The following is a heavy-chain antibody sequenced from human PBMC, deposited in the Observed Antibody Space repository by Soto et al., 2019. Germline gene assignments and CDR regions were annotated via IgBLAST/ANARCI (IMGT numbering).Heavy chain of an antibody. CDR3: AKGGSYTVDY. D-gene: IGHD1-26*01. V-gene: IGHV3-23*01. Sequence: GGSLRLSCAASGFTFSSYGMHWVRQAPGKGLEWVSAISGSGGSTYYADSVKGRFTISRDNSKNTLYLQMNSLRAEDTAVYYCAKGGSYTVDYWGQGTLVTVSS. J-gene: IGHJ4*02. CDR2: ISGSGGST. CDR1: GFTFSSYG.